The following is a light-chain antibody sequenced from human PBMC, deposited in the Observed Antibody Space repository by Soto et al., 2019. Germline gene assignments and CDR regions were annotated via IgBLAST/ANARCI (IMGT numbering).Light chain of an antibody. V-gene: IGKV2-28*01. CDR1: QSLLHSNGYTY. CDR2: VVS. CDR3: MQGVQLRLS. J-gene: IGKJ2*01. Sequence: DLEMTQSPLSLPVTPGEPASISCRSSQSLLHSNGYTYLDWYLQKPGQPPQLLIYVVSNRASGVPDRFSGSGSGTDFTLKISRVEPEDAGVYYCMQGVQLRLSFGQGTKLEIK.